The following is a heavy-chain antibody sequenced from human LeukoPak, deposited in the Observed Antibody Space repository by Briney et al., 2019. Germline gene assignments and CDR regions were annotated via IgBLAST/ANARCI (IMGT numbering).Heavy chain of an antibody. V-gene: IGHV6-1*01. CDR3: ARGRRVYYGMDV. D-gene: IGHD6-6*01. CDR1: GDSVSRNDAA. CDR2: THYGSGWIN. J-gene: IGHJ6*02. Sequence: SQTLSLTCAISGDSVSRNDAAWNWIRQFPSRGLEWLGRTHYGSGWINDYAVSLGSRIVVSADTSKNQFSLQLNSVTPEDTAVYYCARGRRVYYGMDVWGQGTTVTVSS.